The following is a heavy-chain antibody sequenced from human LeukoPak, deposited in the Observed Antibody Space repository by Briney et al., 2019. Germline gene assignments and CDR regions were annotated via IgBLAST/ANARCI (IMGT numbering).Heavy chain of an antibody. J-gene: IGHJ4*02. V-gene: IGHV4-39*01. CDR3: ARHRSSGWPYFDF. D-gene: IGHD6-19*01. CDR2: IYYSGNT. CDR1: GGSISNSNYY. Sequence: SETLSLTCTVSGGSISNSNYYWAWLRQSPGKGLEWIGTIYYSGNTYYNPSLNSRVTISVDTSKNQFSLKLSSVTAADTAVYYCARHRSSGWPYFDFWGQGTLVTVSS.